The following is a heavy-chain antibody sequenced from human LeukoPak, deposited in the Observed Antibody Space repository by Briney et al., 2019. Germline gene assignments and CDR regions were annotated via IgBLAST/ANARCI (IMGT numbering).Heavy chain of an antibody. Sequence: APVKVSCKASGYTFTSYYMHWVRQAPGQGLEWMGWISAYNGNTNYAQKLQGRVTMTTDTSTSTAYMELRSLRSDDTAVYYCARVEMATISKYYYYYYYMDVWGKGTTVTVSS. CDR3: ARVEMATISKYYYYYYYMDV. D-gene: IGHD5-24*01. J-gene: IGHJ6*03. CDR1: GYTFTSYY. V-gene: IGHV1-18*04. CDR2: ISAYNGNT.